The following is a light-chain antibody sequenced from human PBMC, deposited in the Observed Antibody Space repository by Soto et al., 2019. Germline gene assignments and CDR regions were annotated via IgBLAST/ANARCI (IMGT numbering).Light chain of an antibody. J-gene: IGKJ1*01. CDR2: GAS. Sequence: EIVLTQSPGTLSLSPGERATLSCRASQSVGSSYLAWYQQKPGQAPRLLIYGASSRATGIPDRFSGSGSGTDFTLTISRLEPEDFAVYYCQQYGNSPRWTFGQGTKVDIK. CDR3: QQYGNSPRWT. CDR1: QSVGSSY. V-gene: IGKV3-20*01.